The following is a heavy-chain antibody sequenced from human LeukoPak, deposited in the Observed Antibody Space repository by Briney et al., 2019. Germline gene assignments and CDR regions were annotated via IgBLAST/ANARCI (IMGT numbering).Heavy chain of an antibody. D-gene: IGHD3-3*01. J-gene: IGHJ5*02. Sequence: PSETLSLTCTVSGDSIGVYYWSWIRQPPGKGLEWIGYIYYTGTTDYNPSLKSRVTMSVDTSKNQFSLKLSSVTAADTAVYYCASSEIFGVVIIPVSWFDPWGQGTLVTVSS. CDR3: ASSEIFGVVIIPVSWFDP. CDR1: GDSIGVYY. V-gene: IGHV4-59*08. CDR2: IYYTGTT.